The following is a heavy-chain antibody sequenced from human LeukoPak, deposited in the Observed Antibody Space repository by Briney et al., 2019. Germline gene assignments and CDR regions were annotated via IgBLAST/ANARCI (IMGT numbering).Heavy chain of an antibody. CDR2: ISGSGGST. V-gene: IGHV3-23*01. Sequence: GGSLRLSCAASGFTFSSYAMSWVRQAPGKGLEWVSAISGSGGSTYYADSVKGRFTISRDNSKNTLYLQMNSLRTEDTAVYYCAKATITYYDSSGYDYWGQGTLVTVSS. CDR1: GFTFSSYA. CDR3: AKATITYYDSSGYDY. D-gene: IGHD3-22*01. J-gene: IGHJ4*02.